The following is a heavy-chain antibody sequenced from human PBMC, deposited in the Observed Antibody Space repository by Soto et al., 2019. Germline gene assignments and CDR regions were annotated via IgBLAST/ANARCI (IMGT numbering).Heavy chain of an antibody. CDR2: IYYSGST. J-gene: IGHJ5*02. CDR1: GGSISSGGYY. V-gene: IGHV4-31*03. D-gene: IGHD6-6*01. Sequence: LSLTCTVSGGSISSGGYYWSWIRQHPGKGLEWIGYIYYSGSTYYNPSLKSRVTISVDTSKNQFSLKLSSVTAADTAVYYCARVKAARSGWFDPWGQGTLVTVSS. CDR3: ARVKAARSGWFDP.